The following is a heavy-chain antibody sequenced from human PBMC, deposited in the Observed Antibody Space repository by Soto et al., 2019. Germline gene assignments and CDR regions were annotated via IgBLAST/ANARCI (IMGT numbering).Heavy chain of an antibody. V-gene: IGHV3-9*01. Sequence: EVQLVESGGGLAQPGRSLRLSCAASGFSLDDYAMHWVRQAPGKGLEWVSGISWNSGSIGYAGSVKGRFTISRDNAKQALYSPRERLRAEDPAFYSCANDSPAWIEGTVPVLNALGQGLLVTVSS. CDR2: ISWNSGSI. CDR1: GFSLDDYA. J-gene: IGHJ5*02. CDR3: ANDSPAWIEGTVPVLNA. D-gene: IGHD5-12*01.